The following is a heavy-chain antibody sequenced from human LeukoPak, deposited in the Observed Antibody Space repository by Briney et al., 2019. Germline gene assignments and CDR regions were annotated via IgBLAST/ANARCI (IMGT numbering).Heavy chain of an antibody. J-gene: IGHJ4*02. V-gene: IGHV3-23*01. CDR1: GFTFSSYA. D-gene: IGHD6-13*01. Sequence: GALRLSCAASGFTFSSYAMSWVRQAPGKGLEWVSAISGSGGSTYYADSVKGRFTISRDNAKNSLYLQMNSLRAEDTAVYYCARGLIAAAGDTYFDYWGQGTLVTVSS. CDR3: ARGLIAAAGDTYFDY. CDR2: ISGSGGST.